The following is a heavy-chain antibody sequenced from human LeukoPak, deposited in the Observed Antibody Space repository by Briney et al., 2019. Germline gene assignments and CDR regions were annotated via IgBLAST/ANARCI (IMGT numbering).Heavy chain of an antibody. CDR1: GGTFSSYA. J-gene: IGHJ4*02. CDR2: IIPIFGTA. V-gene: IGHV1-69*05. Sequence: GASVKVSCKASGGTFSSYAISWLRQAPEQGLEWMGGIIPIFGTANYAQKFQGRVTITTDESTSTAYMELSSLRSEDTAVYYCARAPNHYGSGSYYLPPFDYWGQGTLVTVSS. CDR3: ARAPNHYGSGSYYLPPFDY. D-gene: IGHD3-10*01.